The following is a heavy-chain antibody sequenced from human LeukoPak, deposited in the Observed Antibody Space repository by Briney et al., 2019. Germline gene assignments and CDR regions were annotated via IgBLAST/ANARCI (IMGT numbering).Heavy chain of an antibody. CDR1: GFTFSRYN. V-gene: IGHV3-48*01. CDR2: ISSSSSTI. D-gene: IGHD2-2*03. J-gene: IGHJ4*02. Sequence: GGSLRLSCAASGFTFSRYNMNWVSQAPGKWMEWVSYISSSSSTIYYADSVKGRFTVSRDNAKNSLYLLMNSLRAADTAVYYCARDRYLDIDYWGQGTLVTVSS. CDR3: ARDRYLDIDY.